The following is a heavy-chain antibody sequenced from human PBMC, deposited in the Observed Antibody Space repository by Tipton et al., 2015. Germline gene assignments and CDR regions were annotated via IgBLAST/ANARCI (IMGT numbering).Heavy chain of an antibody. V-gene: IGHV4-61*01. CDR1: GGSVSTSNYY. CDR2: ISYSGST. D-gene: IGHD5-24*01. Sequence: TLSLTCTVSGGSVSTSNYYWGWIRQSPGKGLEWIGYISYSGSTHYNPSLKRRVTISLDTSKNQFSLTLNSVTAADTAVYYCARDLEHGMDVWGQGTLVIVSS. J-gene: IGHJ6*02. CDR3: ARDLEHGMDV.